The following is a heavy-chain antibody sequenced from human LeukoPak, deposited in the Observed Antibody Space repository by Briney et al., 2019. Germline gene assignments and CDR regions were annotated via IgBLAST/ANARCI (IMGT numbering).Heavy chain of an antibody. V-gene: IGHV4-4*07. CDR1: GGSISTYY. J-gene: IGHJ6*03. Sequence: PSETLSLTCTVSGGSISTYYWSWIRQPPGKGLEWIGRIYTSGSTNYNPSLKSRVTMSVDTSKNQFSLKLSSVTAADTAVYYCASMGYDWRYYYYYMDVWGKGTTVTISS. D-gene: IGHD5-12*01. CDR2: IYTSGST. CDR3: ASMGYDWRYYYYYMDV.